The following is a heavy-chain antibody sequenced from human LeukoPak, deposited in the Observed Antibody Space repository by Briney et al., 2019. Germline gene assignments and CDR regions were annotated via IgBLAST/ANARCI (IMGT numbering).Heavy chain of an antibody. CDR2: ISSSGSTI. D-gene: IGHD6-13*01. CDR3: AKGSLGSWYYFDY. V-gene: IGHV3-48*03. CDR1: GFTFSSYE. Sequence: GGSLRLSCAASGFTFSSYEMNWVRQAPGKGLEWVSCISSSGSTIYYADSVKGRFTISRDNAKNSLYLQMNSLRAEDTAVYYCAKGSLGSWYYFDYWGQGTLVTVSS. J-gene: IGHJ4*02.